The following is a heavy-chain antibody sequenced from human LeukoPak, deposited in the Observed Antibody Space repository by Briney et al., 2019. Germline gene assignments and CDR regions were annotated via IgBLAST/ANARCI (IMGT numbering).Heavy chain of an antibody. D-gene: IGHD5-12*01. CDR1: GGSISSYY. J-gene: IGHJ6*03. CDR3: ARFPGWSGYDYLYYHYYMDV. V-gene: IGHV4-59*01. CDR2: IYYSGST. Sequence: SETVSLTCTVSGGSISSYYWSWFRQPPGKGLEWIGYIYYSGSTNYNPSLKSRVTISVDTSKNQFSLKLTSVTAADTAVYYCARFPGWSGYDYLYYHYYMDVWGTGTTVTVSS.